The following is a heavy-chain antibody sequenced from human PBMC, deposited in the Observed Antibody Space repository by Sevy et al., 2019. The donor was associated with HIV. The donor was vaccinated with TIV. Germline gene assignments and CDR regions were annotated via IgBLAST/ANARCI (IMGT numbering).Heavy chain of an antibody. CDR2: IYYNGHI. Sequence: SETLSLTCTVSGGSITSLYWNWIRQPPGKGLEWIANIYYNGHINYNPSLKSRVTLSLYTSKNQSSLSRSSVTAADTAMYYCAGENAWGRGYSWGQGTLVTVSS. J-gene: IGHJ4*02. V-gene: IGHV4-59*08. CDR3: AGENAWGRGYS. CDR1: GGSITSLY. D-gene: IGHD1-26*01.